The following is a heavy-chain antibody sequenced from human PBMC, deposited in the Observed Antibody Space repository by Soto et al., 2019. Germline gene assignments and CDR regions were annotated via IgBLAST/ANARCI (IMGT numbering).Heavy chain of an antibody. J-gene: IGHJ6*02. CDR3: AGRWNYYYGMDV. CDR1: GGSFSGYY. D-gene: IGHD1-26*01. V-gene: IGHV4-34*01. Sequence: SETLSLTCAVYGGSFSGYYLSWIRQAPGKGLEWIGEINHSESTNSNPSLKGRVTISVDTSKNQFSLNLTSVTAADTAVYYCAGRWNYYYGMDVWAQGTTVTVYS. CDR2: INHSEST.